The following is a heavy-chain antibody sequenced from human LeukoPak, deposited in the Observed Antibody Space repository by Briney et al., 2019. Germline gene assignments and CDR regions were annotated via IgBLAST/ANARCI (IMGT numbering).Heavy chain of an antibody. J-gene: IGHJ6*03. CDR3: ARRGVAIVVVPAALSYYYYMDV. D-gene: IGHD2-2*01. Sequence: ASVMVSCKASGYTCTSYDINWVRQATGQGLEWMGWMNPNSGNTGYAQKFQGRVTMTRNTSISTAYMELSSLRSEDAAVYYCARRGVAIVVVPAALSYYYYMDVWGKGTTVTVSS. CDR1: GYTCTSYD. CDR2: MNPNSGNT. V-gene: IGHV1-8*01.